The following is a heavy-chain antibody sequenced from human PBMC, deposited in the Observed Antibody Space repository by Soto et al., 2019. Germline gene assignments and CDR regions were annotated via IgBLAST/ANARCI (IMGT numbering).Heavy chain of an antibody. CDR3: ARPGDSSGYYPFDY. V-gene: IGHV4-59*08. CDR2: IYYSGST. D-gene: IGHD3-22*01. Sequence: QVQLQESGPGLVKPSETLSLTCTVSGGSISSYYWSWIRQPPGKGLEWIGYIYYSGSTNYNPSLKSRVNISVDTSKNQFSLKLSSVTAADTAVYYCARPGDSSGYYPFDYWGQGTLVTVSS. J-gene: IGHJ4*02. CDR1: GGSISSYY.